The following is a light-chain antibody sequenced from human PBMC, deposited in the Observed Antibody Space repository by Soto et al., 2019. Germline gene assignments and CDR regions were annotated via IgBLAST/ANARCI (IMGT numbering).Light chain of an antibody. CDR1: SSNIGAGYD. CDR2: GNT. CDR3: QSYDSSLSYWV. V-gene: IGLV1-40*01. J-gene: IGLJ3*02. Sequence: QAVVTQPPSVSGAPGRRVTISCTGSSSNIGAGYDVHWYQQLPGTAPKLLVSGNTNRPSGVPDRFSGSKSGTSASLAITGLQAEDEADYYCQSYDSSLSYWVFGGGTKLTVL.